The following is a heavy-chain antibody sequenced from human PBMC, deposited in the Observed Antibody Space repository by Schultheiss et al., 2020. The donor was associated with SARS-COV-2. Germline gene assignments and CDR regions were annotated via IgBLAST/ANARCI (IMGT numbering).Heavy chain of an antibody. V-gene: IGHV1-2*02. Sequence: ASVKVSCKASGYTFTGYYMHWVRQAPGQGLEWMGWINPNSGGTNYAQKFQGRVTMNRDMSTSTAYMELSSLRSEDTAVYYCAASLGYCTNGVCLPYYYYMDVWGKGTTVTVSS. CDR2: INPNSGGT. J-gene: IGHJ6*03. CDR3: AASLGYCTNGVCLPYYYYMDV. CDR1: GYTFTGYY. D-gene: IGHD2-8*01.